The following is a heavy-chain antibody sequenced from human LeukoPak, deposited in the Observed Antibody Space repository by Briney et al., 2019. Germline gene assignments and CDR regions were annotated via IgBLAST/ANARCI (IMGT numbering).Heavy chain of an antibody. CDR3: AKVRYSRSVVVTAIDY. CDR2: ISGSGGST. J-gene: IGHJ4*02. D-gene: IGHD2-21*02. Sequence: GGSLRPSCAASGFTFSSYAMSWVRQAPGKGLEWVSAISGSGGSTYYADSVKGRFTISRDNSKNTLYLQMNSLRAEDTAVYYCAKVRYSRSVVVTAIDYWGQGTLVTVSS. CDR1: GFTFSSYA. V-gene: IGHV3-23*01.